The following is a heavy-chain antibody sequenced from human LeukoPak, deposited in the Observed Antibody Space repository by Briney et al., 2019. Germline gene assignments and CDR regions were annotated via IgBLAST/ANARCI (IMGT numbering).Heavy chain of an antibody. CDR1: GFTFSSYA. J-gene: IGHJ4*02. CDR3: TKNSHDVLTGYYWLIDY. CDR2: MSHDGSVK. Sequence: PGGSLRLSCAASGFTFSSYAMHWVRQAPGKGLEWVAVMSHDGSVKIYADSVQGRFTISRDNSKNTLFLQMNSLRAEDTAVYHCTKNSHDVLTGYYWLIDYWGQGTLVTVSS. D-gene: IGHD3-9*01. V-gene: IGHV3-30-3*02.